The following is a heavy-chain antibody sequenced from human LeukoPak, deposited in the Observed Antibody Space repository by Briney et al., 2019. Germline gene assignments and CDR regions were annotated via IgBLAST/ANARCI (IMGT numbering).Heavy chain of an antibody. V-gene: IGHV3-20*04. J-gene: IGHJ4*02. CDR3: TTLTMILGTHFDY. CDR2: INWNGSIT. D-gene: IGHD3-22*01. Sequence: PGGSLRLSCAASGFIFDDYGMSWVRQAPGKGLEWVSGINWNGSITGYADSVKGRFTISRDNAKNSLYLQMNSLRAEDTALYYCTTLTMILGTHFDYWGQGTLVTVSS. CDR1: GFIFDDYG.